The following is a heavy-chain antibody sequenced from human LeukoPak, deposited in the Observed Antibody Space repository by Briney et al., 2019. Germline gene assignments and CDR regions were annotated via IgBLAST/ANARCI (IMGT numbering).Heavy chain of an antibody. J-gene: IGHJ3*01. CDR1: GYTFIHYW. V-gene: IGHV5-10-1*01. CDR3: ARHGPTYFYDSSGVFDV. CDR2: IDPSDSYT. Sequence: GESLRISCQASGYTFIHYWISWVRQVPGKGLEWMGRIDPSDSYTNYGPPFQGHITISADRSLNTSYLQWSGLKASDTAMYFCARHGPTYFYDSSGVFDVWGRGTMVIVSS. D-gene: IGHD3-22*01.